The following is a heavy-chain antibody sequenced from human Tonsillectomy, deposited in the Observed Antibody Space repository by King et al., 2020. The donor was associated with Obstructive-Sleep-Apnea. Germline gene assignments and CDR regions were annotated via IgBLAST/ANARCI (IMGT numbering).Heavy chain of an antibody. J-gene: IGHJ4*02. CDR2: IYTSGST. V-gene: IGHV4-4*07. CDR1: GGSISSYY. CDR3: ARDRSGWYPTYYFDY. Sequence: QLQESGPGLVKPSETLSLTCTVSGGSISSYYWSWIRQPAEKGLEWIGRIYTSGSTNYNPSLTSRVTMSVDTSKNQFSLRLSSVTAADTAVYYCARDRSGWYPTYYFDYWGQGTLVTVSS. D-gene: IGHD6-19*01.